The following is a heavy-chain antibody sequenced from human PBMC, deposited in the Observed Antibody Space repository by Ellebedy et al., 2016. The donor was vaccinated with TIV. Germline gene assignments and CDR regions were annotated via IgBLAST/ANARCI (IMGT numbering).Heavy chain of an antibody. Sequence: GESLKISXKGSGYSFTSYWIGWVRQMPGKGLEWMGIIYSGDSDTRYSPSFQGQVTISADKSISTAYLQWSSLKASDTAMYYCAKPQDYDSSGYYSSRYDAFDIWGQGTMVTVSS. CDR3: AKPQDYDSSGYYSSRYDAFDI. CDR2: IYSGDSDT. CDR1: GYSFTSYW. J-gene: IGHJ3*02. D-gene: IGHD3-22*01. V-gene: IGHV5-51*01.